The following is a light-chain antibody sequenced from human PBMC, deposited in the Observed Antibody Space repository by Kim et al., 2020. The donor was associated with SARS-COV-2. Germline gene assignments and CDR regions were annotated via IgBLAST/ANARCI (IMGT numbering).Light chain of an antibody. CDR1: QSVSNN. J-gene: IGKJ2*01. CDR2: GAS. V-gene: IGKV3-15*01. CDR3: QQYHKWPQYT. Sequence: SPGERVTLSCRASQSVSNNLAWYQHKPGQAPRLLIYGASTRATGLPARFSGSGSGTEFTLNISSLQSEDFAIYYCQQYHKWPQYTFGQGTKLEIK.